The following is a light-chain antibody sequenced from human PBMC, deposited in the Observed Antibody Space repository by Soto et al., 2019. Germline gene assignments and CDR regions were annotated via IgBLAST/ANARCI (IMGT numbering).Light chain of an antibody. J-gene: IGKJ5*01. CDR3: HSRA. CDR2: DTS. Sequence: EIVMTQSPATLSVSPGERATLSCRASQSVSSSLAWYQQKPGQSPRLLIYDTSNRATGIPARFSGSGSGTDFTLTISRLQPDDFATYFCHSRAFGQGNDWRL. CDR1: QSVSSS. V-gene: IGKV3-11*01.